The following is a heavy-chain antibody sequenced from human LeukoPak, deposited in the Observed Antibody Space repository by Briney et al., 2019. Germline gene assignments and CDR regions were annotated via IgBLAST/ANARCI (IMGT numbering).Heavy chain of an antibody. J-gene: IGHJ4*02. CDR3: ARKYSGNYYNYFDY. CDR2: INPSGGST. D-gene: IGHD1-26*01. CDR1: GYSFTSNY. V-gene: IGHV1-46*01. Sequence: GASVNVSCKVSGYSFTSNYIHWVRQAPGQGLEWMGIINPSGGSTTYAQKFQGRVTMTRDTSTSTVYMELSSLRSEDTAVYYCARKYSGNYYNYFDYWGQGTLVTVSS.